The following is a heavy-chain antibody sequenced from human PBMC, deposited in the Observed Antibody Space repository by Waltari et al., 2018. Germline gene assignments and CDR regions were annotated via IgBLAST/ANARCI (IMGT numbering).Heavy chain of an antibody. Sequence: QVQLQQWGAGLLKPSETLSLTCAVYGGSFSGYYWSWIRQPPGKGLEWIGEINQSGSTNDNPSRKSRVTISVDTSKNQFSLKLSSVTAADTAVYYCARWGWPRRLDYWGQGTLVTVSS. J-gene: IGHJ4*02. CDR2: INQSGST. D-gene: IGHD3-16*01. V-gene: IGHV4-34*01. CDR1: GGSFSGYY. CDR3: ARWGWPRRLDY.